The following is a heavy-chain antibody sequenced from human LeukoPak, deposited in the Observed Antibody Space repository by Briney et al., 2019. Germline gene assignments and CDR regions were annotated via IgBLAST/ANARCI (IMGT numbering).Heavy chain of an antibody. Sequence: PSETLSLTCTVSGGSISSYYWSWIRRPPGKGLEWIGYIYYSGSTNYNPSLKSRVTISVDTSKNQFSLKLSSVTAADTAVYYCARVNSGYSSSWYPTLRFDYWGQGTLVTVSS. J-gene: IGHJ4*02. V-gene: IGHV4-59*01. D-gene: IGHD6-13*01. CDR3: ARVNSGYSSSWYPTLRFDY. CDR2: IYYSGST. CDR1: GGSISSYY.